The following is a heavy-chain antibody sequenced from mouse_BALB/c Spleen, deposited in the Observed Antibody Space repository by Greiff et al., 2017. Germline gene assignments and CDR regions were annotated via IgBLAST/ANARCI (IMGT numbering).Heavy chain of an antibody. Sequence: EVKLMESGGGLVKPGGSLKLSCAASGFTFSSYTMSWVRQTPEKRLEWVATISSGGGNTYYPDSVKGRFTISRDNDKNNLYLQMSSLRSEDTALYYCARYGYQYYFDYWGQGTTLTVSS. CDR2: ISSGGGNT. CDR1: GFTFSSYT. D-gene: IGHD5-1-1*01. V-gene: IGHV5-9*03. J-gene: IGHJ2*01. CDR3: ARYGYQYYFDY.